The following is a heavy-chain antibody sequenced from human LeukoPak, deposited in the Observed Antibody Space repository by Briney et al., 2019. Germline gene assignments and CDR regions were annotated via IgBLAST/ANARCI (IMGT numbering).Heavy chain of an antibody. CDR1: GGTFSSYA. CDR3: ARTRVGQLNWFDP. V-gene: IGHV1-69*06. CDR2: IIPIFGTA. D-gene: IGHD6-13*01. Sequence: LVKVSCKASGGTFSSYAISWVRQAPGQGLEWMGGIIPIFGTANYAQKFQGRVTITADKSTSTAYMELSSLRSEDTAVYYCARTRVGQLNWFDPWGQGTLVTVSS. J-gene: IGHJ5*02.